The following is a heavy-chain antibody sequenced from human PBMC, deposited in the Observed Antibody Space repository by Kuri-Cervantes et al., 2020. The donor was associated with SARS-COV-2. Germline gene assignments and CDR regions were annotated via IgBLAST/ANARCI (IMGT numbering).Heavy chain of an antibody. Sequence: GESLKISCAVSGFIVSSNYTSWVRQAPGKGLEWVSVIYSGGSTYYTDSVKGRFTISRDNSKNTLYLQMNSLRADDTAVYYCAREGLAVAGTVDYWGQGTLVTVSS. D-gene: IGHD6-19*01. CDR2: IYSGGST. V-gene: IGHV3-53*01. J-gene: IGHJ4*02. CDR1: GFIVSSNY. CDR3: AREGLAVAGTVDY.